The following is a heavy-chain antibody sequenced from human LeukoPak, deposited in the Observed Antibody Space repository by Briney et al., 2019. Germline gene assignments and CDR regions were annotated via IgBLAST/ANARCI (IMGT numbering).Heavy chain of an antibody. Sequence: VASVKVSCKASGGTFSSYTISWVRQAPGQGLEWMGGIIPIFGTANYAQKFQGRVTITTDESTSTAYMELSSLRSEDTAVYYCARVVSADGYTGDFDYWGQGTLVTVSS. CDR1: GGTFSSYT. D-gene: IGHD5-24*01. J-gene: IGHJ4*02. CDR2: IIPIFGTA. V-gene: IGHV1-69*05. CDR3: ARVVSADGYTGDFDY.